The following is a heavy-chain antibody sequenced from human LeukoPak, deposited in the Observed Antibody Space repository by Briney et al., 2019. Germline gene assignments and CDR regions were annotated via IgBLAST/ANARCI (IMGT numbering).Heavy chain of an antibody. Sequence: ASVNVSCKASGYTFTSYGISWVRQAPGQGLEWMGWISAYNGNTNYAQKLQGRVTMTTDTSTSTAYMELRSLRSDDTAVYYCARGQADLWSGYADYWGQGTLVAVSS. CDR3: ARGQADLWSGYADY. D-gene: IGHD3-3*01. V-gene: IGHV1-18*01. CDR1: GYTFTSYG. CDR2: ISAYNGNT. J-gene: IGHJ4*02.